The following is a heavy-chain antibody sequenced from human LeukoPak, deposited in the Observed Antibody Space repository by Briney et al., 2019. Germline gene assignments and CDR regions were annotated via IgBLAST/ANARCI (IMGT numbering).Heavy chain of an antibody. D-gene: IGHD6-19*01. Sequence: PSETLSLTCTVSGGSISSSSYYWGWIRQPPGKGLEWIGSIYYSGSTYYNPSLKSRVTISVDTSKNQFSLKLSSVTAADTAVYYCAYSSTYMDVWGKGTTVTVSS. V-gene: IGHV4-39*07. CDR2: IYYSGST. CDR1: GGSISSSSYY. CDR3: AYSSTYMDV. J-gene: IGHJ6*03.